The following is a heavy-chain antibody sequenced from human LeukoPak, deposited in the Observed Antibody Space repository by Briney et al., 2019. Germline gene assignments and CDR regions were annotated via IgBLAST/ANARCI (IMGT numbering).Heavy chain of an antibody. J-gene: IGHJ6*02. CDR1: GFTFSSHA. CDR2: ISYDGSNK. V-gene: IGHV3-30-3*01. CDR3: AKGWHYDSYYYGMDV. Sequence: GGSLRLSCAASGFTFSSHAMHWVRQAPGKGLEWVAVISYDGSNKYYADSVKGRFTISRDNSKNTLYLQMNSLRAEDTAVYYCAKGWHYDSYYYGMDVWGQGTTVTVSS. D-gene: IGHD3-3*01.